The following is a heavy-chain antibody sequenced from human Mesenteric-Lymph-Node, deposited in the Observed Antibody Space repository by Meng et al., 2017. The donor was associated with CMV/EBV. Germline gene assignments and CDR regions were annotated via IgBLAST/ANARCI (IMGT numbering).Heavy chain of an antibody. V-gene: IGHV3-21*01. J-gene: IGHJ4*02. CDR3: ARLGAIAYCGGDCSDDY. CDR2: ISSSSSSYI. D-gene: IGHD2-21*01. Sequence: GESLKISCAASGFTFRSYWMDWVRQAPGKGLVWVAFISSSSSSYISYADSVKGRFTISRDNAKSSLYLQMNSLRDEDTAVYYCARLGAIAYCGGDCSDDYWGQGTLVTVSS. CDR1: GFTFRSYW.